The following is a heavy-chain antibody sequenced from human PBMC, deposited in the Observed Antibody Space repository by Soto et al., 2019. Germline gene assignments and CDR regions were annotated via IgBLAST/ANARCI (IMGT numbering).Heavy chain of an antibody. CDR2: IIPILGIA. J-gene: IGHJ4*02. Sequence: QVQLVQSGAEVKKPGSSVKVSCKASGGTFSSYTISWVRQAPGQGLEWMGRIIPILGIANYAQKFQGRVTITADKSTSTAYRELSSLRSEDTAVYYCARDRGYYGSGSYYFDYWGQGTLVTVSS. D-gene: IGHD3-10*01. CDR1: GGTFSSYT. CDR3: ARDRGYYGSGSYYFDY. V-gene: IGHV1-69*08.